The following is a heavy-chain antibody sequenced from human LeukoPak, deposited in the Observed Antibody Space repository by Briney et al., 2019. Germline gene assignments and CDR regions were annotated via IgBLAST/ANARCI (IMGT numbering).Heavy chain of an antibody. V-gene: IGHV7-4-1*02. J-gene: IGHJ4*02. D-gene: IGHD2-21*01. CDR3: VRQYCGENTCRYRTYFDY. CDR1: GYTFIQYS. Sequence: ASVKDSCKASGYTFIQYSISWVRQAPGQGLEWMGWISTNTGDSMYAQAFTGRFVFSLDTSVTTAYLQINSLKGEDTAVYYCVRQYCGENTCRYRTYFDYWGQGTLVTVSS. CDR2: ISTNTGDS.